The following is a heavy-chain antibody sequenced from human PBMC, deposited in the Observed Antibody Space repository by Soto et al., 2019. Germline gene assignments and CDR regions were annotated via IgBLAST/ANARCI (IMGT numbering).Heavy chain of an antibody. CDR2: ISGSGGST. V-gene: IGHV3-23*01. D-gene: IGHD6-19*01. CDR3: AKDRGSSGWCRDDFDT. CDR1: GFTFSSYA. Sequence: GGSLRLSCAASGFTFSSYAMSWVRQAPGRGLEWVSSISGSGGSTYYADSVKGRFTISRDNSKNTLYLQMNSLRAEDTAVYYCAKDRGSSGWCRDDFDTWGQGTMGTVSS. J-gene: IGHJ3*02.